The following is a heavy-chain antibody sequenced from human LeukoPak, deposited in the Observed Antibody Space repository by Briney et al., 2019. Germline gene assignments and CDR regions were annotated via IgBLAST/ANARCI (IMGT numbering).Heavy chain of an antibody. D-gene: IGHD3-10*01. CDR1: GFTFSTYG. V-gene: IGHV3-30*03. J-gene: IGHJ4*02. CDR2: ISYDGSTK. CDR3: ARDVWFGERNFDY. Sequence: QPGGSLRLSCTASGFTFSTYGMHWVRQAPGKGLEWVTLISYDGSTKYYSDSVKGRFTLSRDNSKNTLYLQMNSLRSDDTAVYYCARDVWFGERNFDYWGQGTLVTVSS.